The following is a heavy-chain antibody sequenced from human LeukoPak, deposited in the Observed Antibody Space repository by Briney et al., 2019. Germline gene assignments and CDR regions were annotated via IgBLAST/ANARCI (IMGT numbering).Heavy chain of an antibody. CDR2: ITSGFTP. CDR1: GLTFSNYA. V-gene: IGHV3-23*01. J-gene: IGHJ4*02. D-gene: IGHD1-26*01. Sequence: GGSLRLSCAASGLTFSNYAMSWFRQAPGKGLEWVSGITSGFTPHYADSVKGRFTISRDNSKNTFHLQMNSLRAEDTAVYYYAKDYSDSRVGDVLFEYLGQGTLVTVSS. CDR3: AKDYSDSRVGDVLFEY.